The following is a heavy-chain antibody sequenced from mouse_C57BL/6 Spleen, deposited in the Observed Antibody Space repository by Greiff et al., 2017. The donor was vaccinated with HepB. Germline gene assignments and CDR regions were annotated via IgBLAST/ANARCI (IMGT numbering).Heavy chain of an antibody. V-gene: IGHV5-4*01. CDR3: AREDYDDDEAMDY. CDR2: ISDGGSYT. J-gene: IGHJ4*01. Sequence: VQLKESGGGLVKPGGSLKLSCAASGFTFSSYAMSWVRQTPEKRLEWVATISDGGSYTYYPDNVKGRFTISRDNAKNNLYLQMSHLKSEDTAMYYCAREDYDDDEAMDYWGQGTSVTVSS. D-gene: IGHD2-4*01. CDR1: GFTFSSYA.